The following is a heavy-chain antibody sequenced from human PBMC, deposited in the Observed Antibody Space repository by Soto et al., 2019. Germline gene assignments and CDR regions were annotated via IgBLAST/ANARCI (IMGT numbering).Heavy chain of an antibody. CDR2: LYWDDDK. J-gene: IGHJ3*02. CDR1: GFSLSTSGVG. D-gene: IGHD3-10*01. V-gene: IGHV2-5*02. CDR3: AHQRGMVRGLDDAFDI. Sequence: QITLKESGPTLVKPTQTLTLTCTFSGFSLSTSGVGVGWIRQPPGKALEWLALLYWDDDKRYSPSLQSRLTTTNDTPKTRVVLTMTNLDPVDTAPYDCAHQRGMVRGLDDAFDIWGQGTMVTVSS.